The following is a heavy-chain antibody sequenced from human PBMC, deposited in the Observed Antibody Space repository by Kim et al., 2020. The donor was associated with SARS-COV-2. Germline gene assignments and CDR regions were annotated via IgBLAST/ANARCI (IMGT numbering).Heavy chain of an antibody. CDR3: ARNSHFLPRGFDL. V-gene: IGHV4-4*02. CDR1: GGSISSSNW. CDR2: IYHSGRT. Sequence: SETLSLTCVVSGGSISSSNWWTWVRQSPGKGLEWIGEIYHSGRTNYNPSLKSRVTISIDESKNKFSLKLSSVTAADTAVYYCARNSHFLPRGFDLWGRGTLVTVSS. J-gene: IGHJ2*01. D-gene: IGHD2-21*01.